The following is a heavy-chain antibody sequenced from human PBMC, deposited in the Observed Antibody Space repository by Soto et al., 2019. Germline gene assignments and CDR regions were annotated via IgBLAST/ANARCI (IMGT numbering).Heavy chain of an antibody. J-gene: IGHJ6*03. CDR1: GFTFSSYS. D-gene: IGHD3-3*01. Sequence: GGSLRLSCAASGFTFSSYSMNWVRQAPGKGLEWVSSISSSGSYIYYADSVKGRFTISRDNAKNSLYLQMNSLRAEDTAVYYCARGLYYDFWSGLNAYYYYMDVWGKGTTVTVSS. CDR3: ARGLYYDFWSGLNAYYYYMDV. CDR2: ISSSGSYI. V-gene: IGHV3-21*01.